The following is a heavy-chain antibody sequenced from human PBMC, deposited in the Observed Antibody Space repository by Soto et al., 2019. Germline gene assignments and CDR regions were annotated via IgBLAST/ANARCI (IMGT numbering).Heavy chain of an antibody. CDR2: IYYSGST. CDR1: GGSISSYY. D-gene: IGHD4-17*01. Sequence: PSETLSLTCTVSGGSISSYYWSWIRQPPGKGLEWIGYIYYSGSTNYNPSLKSRVTISVDTSKNQFSLKLSSVTAADTAVYYCAEGKGGDYVTWGQGTLVTVSS. CDR3: AEGKGGDYVT. V-gene: IGHV4-59*08. J-gene: IGHJ5*02.